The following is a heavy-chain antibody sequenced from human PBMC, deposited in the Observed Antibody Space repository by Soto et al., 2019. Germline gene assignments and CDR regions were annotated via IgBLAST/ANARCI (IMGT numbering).Heavy chain of an antibody. D-gene: IGHD1-26*01. J-gene: IGHJ5*02. CDR3: TTVTNSGSYYWYNWFDP. V-gene: IGHV3-15*01. CDR1: VFTFSNAW. CDR2: IKSKTDGGTT. Sequence: PGGSLRLSCAASVFTFSNAWMSWVRQAPGKGLEWVGRIKSKTDGGTTDYAAPVKGRFTISRDDSKNTLYLQMNSLKTEDTAVYYCTTVTNSGSYYWYNWFDPWGQGTLVTVSS.